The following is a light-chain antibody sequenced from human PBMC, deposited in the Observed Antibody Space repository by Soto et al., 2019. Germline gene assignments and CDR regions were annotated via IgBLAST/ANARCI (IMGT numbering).Light chain of an antibody. CDR3: QQYNNWPPWT. CDR1: QSVSRK. J-gene: IGKJ1*01. Sequence: EIEMTQSPATLSVSPGERATLSCRASQSVSRKLAWYQQKPGQAPRLLIYGASTRATGTPTRFSGSGSGTEFTLTISSLQSEDSAVYYCQQYNNWPPWTFGQGTKVEI. V-gene: IGKV3-15*01. CDR2: GAS.